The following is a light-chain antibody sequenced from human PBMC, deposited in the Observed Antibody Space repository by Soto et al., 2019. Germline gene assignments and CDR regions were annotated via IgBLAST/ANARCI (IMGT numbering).Light chain of an antibody. CDR1: SSDIGDYNY. J-gene: IGLJ2*01. Sequence: QSALTQPASVSGSPGQSIAIPCTGSSSDIGDYNYVSWYQQHPGKAPKLMIFDVSNRPSGVSNRFSGSMSGNTASLTISGLQPEDEADYYCSSYTGGSTVVFGGGTKLTVL. CDR2: DVS. V-gene: IGLV2-14*01. CDR3: SSYTGGSTVV.